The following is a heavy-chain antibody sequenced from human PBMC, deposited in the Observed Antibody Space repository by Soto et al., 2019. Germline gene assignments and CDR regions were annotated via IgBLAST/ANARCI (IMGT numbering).Heavy chain of an antibody. Sequence: EVQLLESGRGLVQPGGSLRLSCAASGFTFSSSAMSWVRQAPGKGLEWVSSISNSGGSTYYATSVKGRFTIARDNSKNPLYLQTNSLPAEDPAVYYCAKVCGGDFNSGVQYWGQGTLVTVSS. CDR1: GFTFSSSA. J-gene: IGHJ4*02. CDR3: AKVCGGDFNSGVQY. D-gene: IGHD2-21*02. CDR2: ISNSGGST. V-gene: IGHV3-23*01.